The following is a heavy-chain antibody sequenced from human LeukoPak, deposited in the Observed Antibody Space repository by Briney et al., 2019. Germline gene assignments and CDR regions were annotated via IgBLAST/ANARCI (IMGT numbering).Heavy chain of an antibody. CDR2: IYYSGST. Sequence: PSETLSLTCTVSGGSISSSSYYWGWIRQPPGKGLEWIGSIYYSGSTYYNPSLKSRVTISVDTSKNQFSLKLSSVTAADTAVYYCASAPSRRGEWDYWGQGTLVTVS. CDR3: ASAPSRRGEWDY. V-gene: IGHV4-39*01. J-gene: IGHJ4*02. CDR1: GGSISSSSYY. D-gene: IGHD3-3*01.